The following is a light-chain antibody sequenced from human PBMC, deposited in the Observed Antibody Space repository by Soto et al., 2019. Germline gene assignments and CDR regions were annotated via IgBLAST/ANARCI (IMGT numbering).Light chain of an antibody. CDR2: GAS. V-gene: IGKV1D-13*01. CDR3: QQFNNHPLT. CDR1: QGISSA. J-gene: IGKJ4*01. Sequence: AIQLTQSPSSLSASVGDRVTITCRASQGISSALAWYQQKPGKAPKLLIYGASSLESGVPSRFSGSGFGTDFTLSISSLQPEDFATYYCQQFNNHPLTFGGGTKVEI.